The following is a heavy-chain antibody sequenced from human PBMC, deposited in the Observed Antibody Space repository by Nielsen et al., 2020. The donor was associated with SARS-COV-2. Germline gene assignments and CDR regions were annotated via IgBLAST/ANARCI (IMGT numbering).Heavy chain of an antibody. Sequence: GGSLRLSCAASGFTFSSYAMHWVRQAPGKGLEWVAVISYDGSNKYYADSVKGRFTISRDNSKNTLYLQMNSLRAEDTAVYYCARDLSYYYGSRSYGMDVWGQGTTVTVSS. J-gene: IGHJ6*02. V-gene: IGHV3-30-3*01. CDR1: GFTFSSYA. CDR2: ISYDGSNK. D-gene: IGHD3-10*01. CDR3: ARDLSYYYGSRSYGMDV.